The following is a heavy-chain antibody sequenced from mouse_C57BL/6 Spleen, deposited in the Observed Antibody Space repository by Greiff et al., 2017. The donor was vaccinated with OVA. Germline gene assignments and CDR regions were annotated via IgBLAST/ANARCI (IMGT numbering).Heavy chain of an antibody. J-gene: IGHJ4*01. V-gene: IGHV5-17*01. CDR3: GRQGGTYGGAMDY. Sequence: EVKLVESGGGLVKPGGSLKLSCAASGFTFSDYGMHWVRQAPEKGLEWVAYISSGSSTIYYADTVKGRFTISRDNAKNTLFLQMTSLRSEDTAMYYCGRQGGTYGGAMDYWGQGTSVTVSS. CDR1: GFTFSDYG. D-gene: IGHD5-1*01. CDR2: ISSGSSTI.